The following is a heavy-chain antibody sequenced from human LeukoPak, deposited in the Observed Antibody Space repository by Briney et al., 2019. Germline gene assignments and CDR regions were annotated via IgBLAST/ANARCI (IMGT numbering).Heavy chain of an antibody. CDR3: ARVPGTQYYDFWSGYLNWFDP. Sequence: SETLSLTCAVYGGSFSGYYWSWIRQPPGKGLEWIGEINHSGSTNYNPSLKSRVTISVDTSKNQFSLKLSSVTAADTAVYYCARVPGTQYYDFWSGYLNWFDPWGQGTLVTVSP. CDR2: INHSGST. D-gene: IGHD3-3*01. J-gene: IGHJ5*02. V-gene: IGHV4-34*01. CDR1: GGSFSGYY.